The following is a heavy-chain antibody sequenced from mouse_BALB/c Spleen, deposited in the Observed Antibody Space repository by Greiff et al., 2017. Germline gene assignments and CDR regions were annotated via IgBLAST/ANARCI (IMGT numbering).Heavy chain of an antibody. J-gene: IGHJ4*01. V-gene: IGHV2-5-1*01. CDR3: AKNKGFITTVVGDAMDY. CDR2: IWRGGST. D-gene: IGHD1-1*01. CDR1: GFSLTSYG. Sequence: QVQLKQSGPSLVQPSQSLSITCTVSGFSLTSYGVHWVRQSPGKGLEWLGVIWRGGSTDYNAAFMSRLSITKDNSKSQVFFKMNSLQADDTAIYYCAKNKGFITTVVGDAMDYWGQGTSVTVSS.